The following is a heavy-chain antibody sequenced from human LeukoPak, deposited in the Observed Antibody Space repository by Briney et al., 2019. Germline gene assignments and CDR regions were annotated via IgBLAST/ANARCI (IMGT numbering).Heavy chain of an antibody. CDR2: IYYTGST. CDR1: GGSITSSRYH. J-gene: IGHJ2*01. Sequence: SETLSLTCTVSGGSITSSRYHWGWIRQPPGKGLEWIGNIYYTGSTYYNPSLKSRVTKSVDTSKNQFSLKLSSVTAADTAVYYCARAGATGTSYWYFDLWGRGTLVTVSS. CDR3: ARAGATGTSYWYFDL. V-gene: IGHV4-39*07. D-gene: IGHD1-1*01.